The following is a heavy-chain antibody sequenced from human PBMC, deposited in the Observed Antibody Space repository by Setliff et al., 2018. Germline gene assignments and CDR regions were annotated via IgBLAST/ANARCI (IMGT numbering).Heavy chain of an antibody. Sequence: SVKVSCKASGGTFSSYAISWVRQAPGQGLEWMGGIIPIFGTANYAQKFQGRVPITTDESTSTAYMELSSLRSEDTAVYYCARGVPAATNLESYGMDVWGQGTTVTVSS. V-gene: IGHV1-69*05. J-gene: IGHJ6*02. CDR3: ARGVPAATNLESYGMDV. D-gene: IGHD2-2*01. CDR1: GGTFSSYA. CDR2: IIPIFGTA.